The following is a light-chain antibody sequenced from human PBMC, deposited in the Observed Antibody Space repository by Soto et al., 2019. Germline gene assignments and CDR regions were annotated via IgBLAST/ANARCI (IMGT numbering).Light chain of an antibody. CDR1: SSDFGGYNY. CDR2: DVS. J-gene: IGLJ2*01. CDR3: SSYTSSSTLVV. V-gene: IGLV2-14*01. Sequence: QSALTQPASVSGSPGQSITISCTGTSSDFGGYNYVSWYQQHPGKAPKLMIYDVSNRPSGVSNRFSGSKSGNTASLTISGLQAEDKADYYCSSYTSSSTLVVFGGGTKVTVL.